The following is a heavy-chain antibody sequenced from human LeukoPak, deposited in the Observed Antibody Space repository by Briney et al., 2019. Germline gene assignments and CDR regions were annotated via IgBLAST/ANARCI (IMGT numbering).Heavy chain of an antibody. CDR1: GYTFTSYG. CDR3: ARDLGWTDSAAAPGLNDYGMDV. D-gene: IGHD6-13*01. V-gene: IGHV1-18*01. CDR2: ISAYNGNT. J-gene: IGHJ6*02. Sequence: ASVKVSCKASGYTFTSYGISWVRQAPGQGLEWMGWISAYNGNTNYAQKLQGRVTMTTDTSTSTAYMELRSLRSDDTAVYYCARDLGWTDSAAAPGLNDYGMDVWGQGTTVTVSS.